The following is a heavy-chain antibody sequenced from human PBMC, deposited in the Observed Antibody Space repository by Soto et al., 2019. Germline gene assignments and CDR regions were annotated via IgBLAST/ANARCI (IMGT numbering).Heavy chain of an antibody. CDR1: GFSFSSYA. CDR2: ISHDGINK. J-gene: IGHJ5*02. D-gene: IGHD6-19*01. CDR3: ARDMYSSDYFVKWFEP. Sequence: ESGGGVVQPGRSLRLSCTASGFSFSSYAMYWFRQPPGMGLEWVAVISHDGINKHYADSVKGRVTVSRDNSNHSLDLQLNSLRGEDTAMYYCARDMYSSDYFVKWFEPWGQGTLVTVSS. V-gene: IGHV3-30-3*01.